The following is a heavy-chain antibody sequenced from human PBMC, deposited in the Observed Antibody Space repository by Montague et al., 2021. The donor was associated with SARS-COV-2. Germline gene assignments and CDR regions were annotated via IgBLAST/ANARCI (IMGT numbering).Heavy chain of an antibody. CDR2: ISYDGSNK. D-gene: IGHD3-9*01. V-gene: IGHV3-30*04. J-gene: IGHJ4*02. CDR3: ARAAGNYDILTGYYDY. Sequence: SLRLSCAASGFTFSRYAMHWVRQAPGKGLEWVAVISYDGSNKYYXXSLKGRFTISRDNSKNTLYLQMNSLRAEDTAVYYCARAAGNYDILTGYYDYWGQGTLVTVSS. CDR1: GFTFSRYA.